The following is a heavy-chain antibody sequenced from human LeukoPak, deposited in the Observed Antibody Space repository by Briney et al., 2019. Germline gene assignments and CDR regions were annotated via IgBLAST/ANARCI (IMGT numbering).Heavy chain of an antibody. J-gene: IGHJ5*02. V-gene: IGHV1-8*01. CDR2: MNPNRWNT. CDR3: ARGRGYFDWLFYGVANWVDP. D-gene: IGHD3-9*01. Sequence: SSVKVSCKASGYIFTRYDINWVRQAAGQGLECMGWMNPNRWNTDYAQKFQGKVTMTRNTSISTAYMELSSLRSEDTGVYYCARGRGYFDWLFYGVANWVDPWGQGTLVTVSS. CDR1: GYIFTRYD.